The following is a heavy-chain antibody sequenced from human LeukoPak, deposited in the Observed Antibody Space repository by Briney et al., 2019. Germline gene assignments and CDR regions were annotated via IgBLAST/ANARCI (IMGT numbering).Heavy chain of an antibody. J-gene: IGHJ4*02. D-gene: IGHD3-16*01. V-gene: IGHV3-9*01. Sequence: GRSLRLSCAASGFTFDDYAMHWVRQAPGKGLEWVSGINWDSDSIAYADSVKGRFTISRDNAKNSLYLQMNSLRAEATALYYCVKDIVGSGESYYYDYWGQGTLVTVSS. CDR1: GFTFDDYA. CDR2: INWDSDSI. CDR3: VKDIVGSGESYYYDY.